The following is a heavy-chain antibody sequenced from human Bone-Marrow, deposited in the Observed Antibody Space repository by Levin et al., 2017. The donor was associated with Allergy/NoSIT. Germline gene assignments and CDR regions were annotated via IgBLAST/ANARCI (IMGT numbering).Heavy chain of an antibody. Sequence: PSETLSLNCIVSGGSISSTTHYWGWIRQPPGKGLEWIGTMYFSGSTYYNPSLKSRVTIGVDTSKNPFSLQLSSVTAADTADYSCVRQAYNWNFGGWFAPWGQGTLVTVSS. CDR2: MYFSGST. J-gene: IGHJ5*02. V-gene: IGHV4-39*01. D-gene: IGHD1-7*01. CDR1: GGSISSTTHY. CDR3: VRQAYNWNFGGWFAP.